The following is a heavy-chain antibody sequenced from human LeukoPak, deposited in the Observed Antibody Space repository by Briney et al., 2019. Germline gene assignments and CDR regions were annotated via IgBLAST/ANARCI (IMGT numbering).Heavy chain of an antibody. J-gene: IGHJ4*02. CDR1: GGSISSDY. CDR3: ARHSSGWFFDY. Sequence: SETLSLTCTVSGGSISSDYWSWIRQPPGKGLEWIGYIYYSGSTNYNPSLNSRVTISVDTSKNQFSLKLSSVTAADTAVYYCARHSSGWFFDYWGQGTLVTVSS. V-gene: IGHV4-59*08. D-gene: IGHD6-19*01. CDR2: IYYSGST.